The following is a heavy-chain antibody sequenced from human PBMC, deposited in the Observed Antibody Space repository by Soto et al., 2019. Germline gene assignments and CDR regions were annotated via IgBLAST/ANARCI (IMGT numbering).Heavy chain of an antibody. CDR1: GGTFASYS. D-gene: IGHD6-25*01. CDR3: VRDPVDLFGYMDV. CDR2: IIPLLKTV. V-gene: IGHV1-69*06. J-gene: IGHJ6*02. Sequence: QEDLVQSGAEVKKPGSSVNVSCKASGGTFASYSITWVRQAPGQRLEWMGEIIPLLKTVNYAQKFQGRVTITGDRSTSTVYMALSRLRSDDTAVYYCVRDPVDLFGYMDVWGHGTTVTVS.